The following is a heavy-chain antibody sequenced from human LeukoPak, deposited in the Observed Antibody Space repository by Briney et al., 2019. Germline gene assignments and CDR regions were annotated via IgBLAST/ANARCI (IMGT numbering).Heavy chain of an antibody. CDR1: EFTFSSYA. J-gene: IGHJ4*02. V-gene: IGHV3-23*01. D-gene: IGHD2-2*01. CDR3: AKGYGVVPAASGH. Sequence: GGSLRLSCAASEFTFSSYAMSWVRQAPGKGLEWVSAISGSGGSTYYADSVKGRFTISRDNSKNTLYLQMNNLRAEDTAVYYCAKGYGVVPAASGHWGQGTLVTVSS. CDR2: ISGSGGST.